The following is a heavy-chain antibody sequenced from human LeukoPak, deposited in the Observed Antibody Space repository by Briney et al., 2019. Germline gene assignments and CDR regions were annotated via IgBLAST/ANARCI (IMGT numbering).Heavy chain of an antibody. CDR3: AREYSSSWLIGRRGYYYYMDV. J-gene: IGHJ6*03. CDR2: IYYSGST. V-gene: IGHV4-39*07. D-gene: IGHD6-13*01. CDR1: GGSISSYY. Sequence: SETLSLTCTVSGGSISSYYWGWIRRPPGKGLEWIGSIYYSGSTYYNPSLKSRVTISVDTSKNQFSLKLSSVTAADTAVYYCAREYSSSWLIGRRGYYYYMDVWGKGTTVTGPS.